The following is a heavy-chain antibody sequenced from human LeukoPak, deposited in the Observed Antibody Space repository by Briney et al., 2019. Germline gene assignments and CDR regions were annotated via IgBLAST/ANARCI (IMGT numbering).Heavy chain of an antibody. Sequence: PGGSLRLSCAASGFTFSSYAMSWVRQAPGKGLEWVSAISGSGGSTYYADSVKGRFTISRDNSKNTLYLQMNSLRAEDTAVYYCAKGTMVRGVILTPFDYWGQGTLVTVSS. CDR2: ISGSGGST. CDR3: AKGTMVRGVILTPFDY. J-gene: IGHJ4*02. V-gene: IGHV3-23*01. CDR1: GFTFSSYA. D-gene: IGHD3-10*01.